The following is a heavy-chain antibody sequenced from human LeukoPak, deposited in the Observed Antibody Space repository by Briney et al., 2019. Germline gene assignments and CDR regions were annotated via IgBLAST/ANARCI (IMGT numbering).Heavy chain of an antibody. V-gene: IGHV3-23*01. D-gene: IGHD3-22*01. CDR2: ISGSGGST. CDR3: ANSYYDNGRRDY. J-gene: IGHJ4*02. CDR1: GFTFSRHA. Sequence: HPGGSLRLSCAASGFTFSRHAMHWVRQAPGKGLEWVSAISGSGGSTYYADSVKGRFTISRDNSKNTLYLQMNSLRAEDTAVYYCANSYYDNGRRDYWGRGTLVTVSS.